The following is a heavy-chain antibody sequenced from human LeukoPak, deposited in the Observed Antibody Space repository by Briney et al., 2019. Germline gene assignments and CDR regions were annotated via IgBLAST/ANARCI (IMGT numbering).Heavy chain of an antibody. Sequence: GGSLRLSCAASGFTLSDYYMSWIRQAPGKGLEWVSYISSSGSTIYYADSVKGRFTISRDNAKNSLYLQMNSLRAEDTAVYYCARDHPNYYDSSGYYYYGMDVWGQGTTVTVSS. D-gene: IGHD3-22*01. J-gene: IGHJ6*02. CDR1: GFTLSDYY. CDR3: ARDHPNYYDSSGYYYYGMDV. V-gene: IGHV3-11*01. CDR2: ISSSGSTI.